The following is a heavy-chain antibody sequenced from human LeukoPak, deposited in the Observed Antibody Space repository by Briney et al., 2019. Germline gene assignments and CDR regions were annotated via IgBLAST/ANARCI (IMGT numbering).Heavy chain of an antibody. D-gene: IGHD1-26*01. Sequence: GGSLRLSCVASGFIFSSYGMHWVRQAPGKGLEWVAVIWHDGSNKYYTDSVKGRFTISRDNSRNTLYLQMNSLRVEDTAVYYCARDGGSYSVDSWGQGTLVTVSS. CDR3: ARDGGSYSVDS. CDR1: GFIFSSYG. J-gene: IGHJ4*02. V-gene: IGHV3-33*08. CDR2: IWHDGSNK.